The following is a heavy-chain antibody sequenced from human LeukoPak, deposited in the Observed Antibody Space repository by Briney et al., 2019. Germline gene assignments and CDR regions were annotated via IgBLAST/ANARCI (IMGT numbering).Heavy chain of an antibody. D-gene: IGHD3-22*01. CDR2: IYYIGST. CDR1: GGSISSDY. CDR3: ATSTGYDSSGYLQFDY. Sequence: SETLSLTCTVSGGSISSDYLSWLRQPQGKGLEWIGYIYYIGSTNYNPSLKSRVTISIDTSKNQFSLKLTSVTAADTAVYYCATSTGYDSSGYLQFDYWGQGTLVTVSS. J-gene: IGHJ4*02. V-gene: IGHV4-59*01.